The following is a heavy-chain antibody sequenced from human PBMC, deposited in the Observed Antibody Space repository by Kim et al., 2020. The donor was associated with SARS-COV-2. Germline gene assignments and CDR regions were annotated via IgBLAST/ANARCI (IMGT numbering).Heavy chain of an antibody. V-gene: IGHV1-69*13. CDR3: ADRSAGYSYGYHYGMDV. J-gene: IGHJ6*02. CDR1: GGTFSSYA. Sequence: SVKVSCKASGGTFSSYAISWVRQAPGQGLEWMGGIIPIFGTANYAQKFQGRVTITADESTSTAYMELSSLRSEDTAVYYCADRSAGYSYGYHYGMDVWGQGTTVTVSS. CDR2: IIPIFGTA. D-gene: IGHD5-18*01.